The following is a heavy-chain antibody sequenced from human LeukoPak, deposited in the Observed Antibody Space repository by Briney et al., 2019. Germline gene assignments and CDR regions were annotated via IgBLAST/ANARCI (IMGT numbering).Heavy chain of an antibody. D-gene: IGHD2-15*01. J-gene: IGHJ4*02. CDR2: INAGNGNT. CDR1: GYTFTGYY. CDR3: ARDGYCSGGSCYFFDY. Sequence: ASVKVSCKASGYTFTGYYMHWVRQAPGQRLEWMGWINAGNGNTKYSQEFQGRVTITRDTSASTAYMELSSLRSEDMAVYYCARDGYCSGGSCYFFDYWGQGTLVTVSS. V-gene: IGHV1-3*03.